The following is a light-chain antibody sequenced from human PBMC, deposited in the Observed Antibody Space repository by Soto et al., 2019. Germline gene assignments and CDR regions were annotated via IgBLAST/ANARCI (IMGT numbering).Light chain of an antibody. J-gene: IGKJ1*01. CDR3: QQYDSSPRT. V-gene: IGKV3-20*01. CDR2: GAS. Sequence: EIVLTQSPGTLSVSPGERATLSCRASQSFSSNFLAWYQQKPGQTPRLLIYGASNRATGIPDRFSGSGSGTDFTLTISRLQPEDFAVYYCQQYDSSPRTFGQGTKVDIK. CDR1: QSFSSNF.